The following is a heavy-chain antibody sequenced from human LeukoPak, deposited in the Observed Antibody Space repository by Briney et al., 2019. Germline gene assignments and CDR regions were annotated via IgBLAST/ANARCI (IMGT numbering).Heavy chain of an antibody. D-gene: IGHD1-26*01. CDR1: GGSINSGNHY. CDR3: VKSGGYGLIDY. CDR2: IYYSGST. Sequence: SETLSLTCTVSGGSINSGNHYWGWIRQSPGKGLEWIGNIYYSGSTYYNASLQSRVTISIDTSKNQFSLRLNSVTAADTAMYFCVKSGGYGLIDYWGQGTLVTVSS. J-gene: IGHJ4*02. V-gene: IGHV4-39*01.